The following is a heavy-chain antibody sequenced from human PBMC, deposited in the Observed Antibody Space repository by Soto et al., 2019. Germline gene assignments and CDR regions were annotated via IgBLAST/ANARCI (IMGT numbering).Heavy chain of an antibody. Sequence: ASVKVSCKSSGYIFTSYGISWVRQAPGQGLEWIGWISAHNGNTNYAQKLQGRVTISRDISTSTAYMELSSLRTEDTAVYYCARDYYGSGAPDHYGMDVWGQGTTVTSP. V-gene: IGHV1-18*01. CDR3: ARDYYGSGAPDHYGMDV. D-gene: IGHD3-10*01. CDR2: ISAHNGNT. CDR1: GYIFTSYG. J-gene: IGHJ6*02.